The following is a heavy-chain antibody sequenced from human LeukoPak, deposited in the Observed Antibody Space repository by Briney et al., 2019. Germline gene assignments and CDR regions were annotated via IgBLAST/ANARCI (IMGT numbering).Heavy chain of an antibody. D-gene: IGHD1-26*01. CDR2: ISWNSGSI. CDR3: AKAKVRVGWEGYFDY. J-gene: IGHJ4*02. V-gene: IGHV3-9*03. Sequence: EPGGSLRLSCAASGFTFDDYAMHWVRQAPGKGLEWVSGISWNSGSIGYADSVKGRFTISRDNAKNSLYLQMNSLRAEDMALYYCAKAKVRVGWEGYFDYWGQGTLVTVSS. CDR1: GFTFDDYA.